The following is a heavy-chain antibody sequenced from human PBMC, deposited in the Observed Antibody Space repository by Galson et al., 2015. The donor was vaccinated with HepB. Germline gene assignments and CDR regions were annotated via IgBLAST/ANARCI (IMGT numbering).Heavy chain of an antibody. CDR2: IWYDGSNK. V-gene: IGHV3-33*01. J-gene: IGHJ6*02. D-gene: IGHD3-9*01. CDR3: AREGVRYSDWLLPLWLDV. CDR1: GFTFSSYG. Sequence: SLRLSCAASGFTFSSYGMHWVRQAPGKGLEWVAVIWYDGSNKYYADSVKGRFTISRDNSKNTLYLQMNSLRAEDTAVYYCAREGVRYSDWLLPLWLDVWGQGTTVTVSS.